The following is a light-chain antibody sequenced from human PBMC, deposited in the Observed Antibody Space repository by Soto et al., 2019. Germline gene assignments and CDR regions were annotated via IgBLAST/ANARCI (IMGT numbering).Light chain of an antibody. V-gene: IGKV1-39*01. CDR2: AAC. J-gene: IGKJ1*01. CDR3: QQSYSTPWT. Sequence: DIQMTQSPPTLSASVGDRFTITCRASQSISSYLNWYKQKPGKAPKLLIYAACSLQSGVPSRFSGSGSGTDFTLTISSLQPEDFATYYCQQSYSTPWTFGQGTKVDI. CDR1: QSISSY.